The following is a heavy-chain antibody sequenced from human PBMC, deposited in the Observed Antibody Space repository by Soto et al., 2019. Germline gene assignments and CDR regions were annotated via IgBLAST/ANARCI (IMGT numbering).Heavy chain of an antibody. D-gene: IGHD3-3*01. J-gene: IGHJ5*02. Sequence: GGSLRLSCAASGFTFSSYWMHWVRQAPGKGLVWVSRINSDGSSTSYADSVKGRFTISRDNAKNTLYLQMNSLRAEDTAVYYCARVHGFPTPTYYDFWSGIHWFDPWGQGTLVTVSS. CDR3: ARVHGFPTPTYYDFWSGIHWFDP. V-gene: IGHV3-74*01. CDR1: GFTFSSYW. CDR2: INSDGSST.